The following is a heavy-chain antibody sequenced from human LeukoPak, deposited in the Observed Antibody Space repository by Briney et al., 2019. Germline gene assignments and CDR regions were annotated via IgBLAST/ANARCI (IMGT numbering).Heavy chain of an antibody. D-gene: IGHD3-3*01. J-gene: IGHJ5*02. Sequence: WASVKVSCKVSGYTLTELSMHWVRQAPGKGLEWMGGFDPEDGETIYAQKFQGRVTMTRDTSISTAYMELSRLRSDDTAVYYCARERNREYYDFWKDQTIIQNWFDPWGQGTLVTVSS. CDR2: FDPEDGET. CDR1: GYTLTELS. V-gene: IGHV1-24*01. CDR3: ARERNREYYDFWKDQTIIQNWFDP.